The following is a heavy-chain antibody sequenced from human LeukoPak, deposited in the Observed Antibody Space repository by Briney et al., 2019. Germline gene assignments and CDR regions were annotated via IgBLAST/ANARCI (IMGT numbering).Heavy chain of an antibody. J-gene: IGHJ6*03. CDR3: ARHVGDGSGRYYYYYMDV. CDR1: GGSISSSSYY. V-gene: IGHV4-39*01. Sequence: SETLSLTCTVSGGSISSSSYYWGCIRQPPGKGLEWIGSIYYSGSTSYNPSLKSRVTISVDTSKNQFSLKLSSVTAADTAVYYCARHVGDGSGRYYYYYMDVWGKGTTVTVSS. D-gene: IGHD3-10*01. CDR2: IYYSGST.